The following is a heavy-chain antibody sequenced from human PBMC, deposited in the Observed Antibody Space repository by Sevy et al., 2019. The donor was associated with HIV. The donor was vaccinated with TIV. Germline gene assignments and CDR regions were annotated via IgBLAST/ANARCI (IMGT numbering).Heavy chain of an antibody. V-gene: IGHV3-30*18. J-gene: IGHJ4*02. CDR2: ISYDGSNK. CDR1: GFTFSSYG. D-gene: IGHD6-19*01. CDR3: AKDFLTQAGIAVAGYFDY. Sequence: GGSLRLSCAASGFTFSSYGMHWVRQAPGKGLEWVAVISYDGSNKYYADSVKGRFTISRDNSKNTLYLQMNILRAEDTAVYYCAKDFLTQAGIAVAGYFDYWGQGTLVTVSS.